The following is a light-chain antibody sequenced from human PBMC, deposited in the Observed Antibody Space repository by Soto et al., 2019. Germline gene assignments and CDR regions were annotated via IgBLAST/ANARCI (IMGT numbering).Light chain of an antibody. V-gene: IGLV1-51*01. CDR2: DNH. CDR3: GTWDSRMRAGI. Sequence: QSVLTQPPSVSAAPGQKVTISCSGNTSNIGSNYVSWYQQFPGTAPRLLIYDNHERPSGIPDRFSGSKSGTSATLGITGLQTGDEADYFCGTWDSRMRAGIFGGGTQLTVL. CDR1: TSNIGSNY. J-gene: IGLJ2*01.